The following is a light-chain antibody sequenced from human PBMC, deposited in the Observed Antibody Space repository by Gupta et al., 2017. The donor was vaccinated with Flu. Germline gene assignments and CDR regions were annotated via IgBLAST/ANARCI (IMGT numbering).Light chain of an antibody. J-gene: IGKJ1*01. CDR1: QNVGSSY. Sequence: EIVLTQSPGTLSLSPGDRATLSCRASQNVGSSYLVWYQQKPGQAPRLLIYGSSSRATGTPDRFSGSGSGTDFTLTISRREPEDFAVYYCQHADYSRKAFGQGTTVEIK. CDR2: GSS. CDR3: QHADYSRKA. V-gene: IGKV3-20*01.